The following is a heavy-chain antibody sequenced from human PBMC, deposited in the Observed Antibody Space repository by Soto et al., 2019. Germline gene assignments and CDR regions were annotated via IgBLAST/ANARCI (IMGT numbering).Heavy chain of an antibody. D-gene: IGHD2-15*01. Sequence: SETLSLTCTVSGGSISSYYWSWIRQPPGKGLEWIGYIYYSGSTDYNASLKSRVTISVDTSKNQFSLKLSSVTAADTAVYYCARTCSGGNCYHDYWGQGTVVTVSS. CDR3: ARTCSGGNCYHDY. V-gene: IGHV4-59*01. CDR2: IYYSGST. J-gene: IGHJ4*02. CDR1: GGSISSYY.